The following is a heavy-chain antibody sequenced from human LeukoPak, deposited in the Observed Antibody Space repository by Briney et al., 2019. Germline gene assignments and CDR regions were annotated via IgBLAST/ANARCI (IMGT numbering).Heavy chain of an antibody. CDR3: ARDTVSGSWYERRNMGAFDI. CDR1: GFTFSSYS. CDR2: ISSSSSTI. V-gene: IGHV3-48*02. D-gene: IGHD6-13*01. Sequence: GGSLRLSCAASGFTFSSYSMNWVRQAPGKGLEWVSYISSSSSTIYYADSVKGRFTISRDNAKNSLYLQMNSLRDEDTAVYYCARDTVSGSWYERRNMGAFDIWGQGTMVTVSS. J-gene: IGHJ3*02.